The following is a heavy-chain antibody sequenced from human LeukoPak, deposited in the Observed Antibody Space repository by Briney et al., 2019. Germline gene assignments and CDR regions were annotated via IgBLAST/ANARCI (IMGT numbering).Heavy chain of an antibody. CDR3: ARGTMITFGGVIALYYFDY. CDR1: GFTFSSYA. CDR2: INHSGST. D-gene: IGHD3-16*02. J-gene: IGHJ4*02. Sequence: GSLRLSCAASGFTFSSYAMSWVRQAPGKGLEWIGEINHSGSTNYNPSLKSRVTISVDTSKNQLSLKLSSVTAADTAVYYCARGTMITFGGVIALYYFDYWGQGTLVTVSS. V-gene: IGHV4-34*01.